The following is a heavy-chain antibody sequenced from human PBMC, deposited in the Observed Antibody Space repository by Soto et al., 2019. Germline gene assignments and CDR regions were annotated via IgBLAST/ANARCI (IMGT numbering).Heavy chain of an antibody. J-gene: IGHJ4*02. CDR2: IYYSGST. Sequence: QVQLQESGPGLAKPSQTLSLTCTVSGDSISSGGYYWSWIRQHPGKGLEWIGYIYYSGSTYYNPSLKSRVIXSXDXXKNQFSLKLSSVTAADTAVYYCARGSTVAAILFDYWGQGTLVTVSS. CDR3: ARGSTVAAILFDY. D-gene: IGHD2-15*01. CDR1: GDSISSGGYY. V-gene: IGHV4-31*03.